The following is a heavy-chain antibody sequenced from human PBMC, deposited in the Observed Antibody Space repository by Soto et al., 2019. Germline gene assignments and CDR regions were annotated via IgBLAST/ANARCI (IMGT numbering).Heavy chain of an antibody. V-gene: IGHV3-30*04. D-gene: IGHD3-10*01. J-gene: IGHJ4*01. CDR1: GLTFINYN. CDR3: ARDPESRRGPTYGSGY. Sequence: QVQLVESGGGVVQPGRSLRLSCAASGLTFINYNMHWVRQAPGKGLEWVAVISYDGSITKYADSVKGRFTISRDNSKNTLFLQMNGLRAEDTAMYYCARDPESRRGPTYGSGYWVQGSLVSVSS. CDR2: ISYDGSIT.